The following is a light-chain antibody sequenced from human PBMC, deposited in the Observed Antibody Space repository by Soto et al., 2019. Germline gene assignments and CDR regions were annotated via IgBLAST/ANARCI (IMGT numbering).Light chain of an antibody. CDR1: QGISSY. J-gene: IGKJ4*01. CDR2: TAS. V-gene: IGKV1-9*01. CDR3: QQLNSYPHT. Sequence: DIQLTQSPSFLSASVGDRVTITCRASQGISSYLAWYPQKPGKAPKLLIYTASTLQSGVPSRFSGSGSGTAFTLTISSLQPEDFATYYCQQLNSYPHTFGGGTNVEIK.